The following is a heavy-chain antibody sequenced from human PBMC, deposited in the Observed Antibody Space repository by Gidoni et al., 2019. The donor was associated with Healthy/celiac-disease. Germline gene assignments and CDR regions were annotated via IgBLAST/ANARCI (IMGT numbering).Heavy chain of an antibody. V-gene: IGHV3-23*01. CDR2: ISGSGGST. CDR3: AKDWDYYDSSGYYFDY. D-gene: IGHD3-22*01. Sequence: EVQLLESGGGLVQPGGSLRLSCAASGFTFSSYAMSWVRRAPGKGLEWVSAISGSGGSTYYADSVKGRFTISRDNSKNTLYLQMNSLRAEDTAVYYCAKDWDYYDSSGYYFDYWGQGTLVTVSS. CDR1: GFTFSSYA. J-gene: IGHJ4*02.